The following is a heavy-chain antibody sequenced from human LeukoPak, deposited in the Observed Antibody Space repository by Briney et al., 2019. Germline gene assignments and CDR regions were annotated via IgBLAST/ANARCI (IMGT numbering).Heavy chain of an antibody. V-gene: IGHV3-30*02. D-gene: IGHD3-9*01. CDR2: IRYDGSNK. Sequence: GGSLRLSCAASGFTFSSYGMHWVRQAPGKGLEWVAFIRYDGSNKYYADSVKGRFTISRDNAKNSLYLQMNSLRAEDTAVYYCARALRYFDWFGYYWGQGTLVTVSS. CDR1: GFTFSSYG. J-gene: IGHJ4*02. CDR3: ARALRYFDWFGYY.